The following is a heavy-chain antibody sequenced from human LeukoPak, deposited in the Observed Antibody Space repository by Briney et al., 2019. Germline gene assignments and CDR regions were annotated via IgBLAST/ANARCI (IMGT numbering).Heavy chain of an antibody. D-gene: IGHD3-10*01. CDR1: GYTFTSYG. CDR3: ARDHPVSGSYYLQGPLNY. J-gene: IGHJ4*02. V-gene: IGHV1-18*01. CDR2: ISAYNGNT. Sequence: ASVKVSCKASGYTFTSYGISWVRQAPGQGLEWMGWISAYNGNTNYAQKLQGRVTKTTDTSTSTAYMELRSLRSDDTAVYYCARDHPVSGSYYLQGPLNYWGQGTLVTVSS.